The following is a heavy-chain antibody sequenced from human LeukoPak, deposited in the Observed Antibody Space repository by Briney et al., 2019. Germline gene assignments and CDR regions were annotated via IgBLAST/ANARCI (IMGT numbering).Heavy chain of an antibody. V-gene: IGHV4-38-2*01. J-gene: IGHJ4*02. CDR3: ARVPTVTFFDY. CDR1: GYSISSGYY. Sequence: SETLSLTCAVSGYSISSGYYWGWIRQPPRKGLEWIGSIYHNGNTYYNPSLKSRVTISVDTSKNQFSLKLSSVTAADTAVYYCARVPTVTFFDYWGQGTLVTVSS. CDR2: IYHNGNT. D-gene: IGHD4-17*01.